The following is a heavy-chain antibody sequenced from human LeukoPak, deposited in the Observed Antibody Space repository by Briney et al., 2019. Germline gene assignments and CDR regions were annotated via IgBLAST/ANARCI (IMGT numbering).Heavy chain of an antibody. CDR2: IYTSGST. V-gene: IGHV4-4*07. J-gene: IGHJ4*02. CDR3: ARELEQQLAFDY. CDR1: GGSISSYY. D-gene: IGHD6-13*01. Sequence: SETLFLTCTVSGGSISSYYWSWIRQPAGKGLEWIGRIYTSGSTNYNPSLKSRVTMSVDTSKNQFSLKLSSVTAADTAVYYCARELEQQLAFDYWGQGTLVTVSS.